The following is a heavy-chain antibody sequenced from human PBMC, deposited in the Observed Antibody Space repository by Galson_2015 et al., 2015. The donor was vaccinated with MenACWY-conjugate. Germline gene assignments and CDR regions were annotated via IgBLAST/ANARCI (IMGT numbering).Heavy chain of an antibody. CDR3: ARLGGNYRTTSHFDY. CDR1: GFTYTNYV. D-gene: IGHD1-26*01. J-gene: IGHJ4*02. V-gene: IGHV3-23*01. CDR2: ISGSGT. Sequence: SLRLSCAASGFTYTNYVMAWVRQAPGKGLEWVSGISGSGTGYADSVKGRFTISRDNAKNTLYLQMNSLRAEDTAVYYCARLGGNYRTTSHFDYWGQGTLVTVSS.